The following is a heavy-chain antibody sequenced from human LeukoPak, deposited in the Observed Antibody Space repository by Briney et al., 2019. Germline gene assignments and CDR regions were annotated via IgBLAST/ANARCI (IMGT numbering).Heavy chain of an antibody. Sequence: ASVKVSCKASGYPFTSYSFSWVRQAPGQGLEWMGWISADTGNTNFAQMFQGRLTMTTDTSTSTSHMELRSLTSDDTAVYYCARESRETGSTSDFDYWGRGTLVTVSS. J-gene: IGHJ4*02. V-gene: IGHV1-18*01. CDR3: ARESRETGSTSDFDY. D-gene: IGHD1-7*01. CDR2: ISADTGNT. CDR1: GYPFTSYS.